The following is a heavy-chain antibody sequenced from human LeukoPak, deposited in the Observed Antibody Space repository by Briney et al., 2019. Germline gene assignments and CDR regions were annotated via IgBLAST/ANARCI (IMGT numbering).Heavy chain of an antibody. CDR2: IRYDGSNK. Sequence: GGSLRLSCAASGFTFSNYGMHWVCQAPGKGLEWVAFIRYDGSNKYYADSVKGRFTISRDNSKNTLYLQMNSLRPEDAAVYYCARSTSSWFYVDFWGQGTLVTVSS. CDR3: ARSTSSWFYVDF. D-gene: IGHD6-13*01. CDR1: GFTFSNYG. J-gene: IGHJ4*02. V-gene: IGHV3-30*02.